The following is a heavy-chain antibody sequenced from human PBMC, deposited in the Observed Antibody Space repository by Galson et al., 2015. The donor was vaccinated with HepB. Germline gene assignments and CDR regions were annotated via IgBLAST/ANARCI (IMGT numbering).Heavy chain of an antibody. D-gene: IGHD6-13*01. CDR2: IWHDGSQE. CDR3: GRDAWYNSSWYWTVDY. CDR1: GFSFSHHG. Sequence: SLRLSCAASGFSFSHHGMHWARQAPGKGLEWLAIIWHDGSQEYYADSVKGRFTISRDNSRNTVYLHMNSLRAEDMAVYYCGRDAWYNSSWYWTVDYWGQGTLVTVSS. V-gene: IGHV3-33*01. J-gene: IGHJ4*02.